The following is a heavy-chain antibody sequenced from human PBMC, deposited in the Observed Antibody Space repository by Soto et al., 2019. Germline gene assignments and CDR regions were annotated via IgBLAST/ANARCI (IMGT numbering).Heavy chain of an antibody. Sequence: QVQLVQSGAEVKKPGSSVKVSCKASGGTFSSYAISWARQAPGQGLEWMGGIIPIFGTANYAQKFQGRVTITADKSTSTAYMELSSLRSEDTAVHYCARGNCSGGSCYSYYYYYGMDVWGQGTTVTVSS. CDR2: IIPIFGTA. J-gene: IGHJ6*02. CDR3: ARGNCSGGSCYSYYYYYGMDV. CDR1: GGTFSSYA. V-gene: IGHV1-69*06. D-gene: IGHD2-15*01.